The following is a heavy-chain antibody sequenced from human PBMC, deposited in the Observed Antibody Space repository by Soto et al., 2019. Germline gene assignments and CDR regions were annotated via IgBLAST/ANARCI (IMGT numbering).Heavy chain of an antibody. CDR1: GFTFSSYD. CDR3: ARDGVATGYYYGMDV. Sequence: GGSLRLSCAASGFTFSSYDMHWVRQATGKGLEWVSAIGTAGDTYYPGSVKGRFTISRENAKNSLYLQMNSLRAEDTAVYYCARDGVATGYYYGMDVWGQGTTVTVSS. V-gene: IGHV3-13*01. D-gene: IGHD2-15*01. CDR2: IGTAGDT. J-gene: IGHJ6*02.